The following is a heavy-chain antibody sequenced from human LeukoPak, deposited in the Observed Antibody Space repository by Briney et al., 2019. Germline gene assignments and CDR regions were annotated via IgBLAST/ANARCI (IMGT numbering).Heavy chain of an antibody. D-gene: IGHD3-16*01. CDR3: SSFGGVPGTFDI. Sequence: SETLSLTCTVSSRSNSSYYWSWIRQPPGKGLEWIGYIYYSGSTNYNPSLKSRVTISVDTSKNQFSLNLSSVTAADTAVYYCSSFGGVPGTFDIWGQGTMVTVSS. J-gene: IGHJ3*02. V-gene: IGHV4-59*01. CDR2: IYYSGST. CDR1: SRSNSSYY.